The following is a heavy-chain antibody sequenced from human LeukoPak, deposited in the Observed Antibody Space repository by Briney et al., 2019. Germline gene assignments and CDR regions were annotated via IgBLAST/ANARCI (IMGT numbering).Heavy chain of an antibody. CDR2: MNPNSGNT. Sequence: ASVKVSCKASGYTFTSYDINWVRQATGQGLEWMGWMNPNSGNTGYAQKFQGRVTMTRNTSKSTAYMELSSLRSEDTAVYYCARVDTAMGSFDYWGQGTLVTVSS. J-gene: IGHJ4*02. V-gene: IGHV1-8*01. CDR3: ARVDTAMGSFDY. D-gene: IGHD5-18*01. CDR1: GYTFTSYD.